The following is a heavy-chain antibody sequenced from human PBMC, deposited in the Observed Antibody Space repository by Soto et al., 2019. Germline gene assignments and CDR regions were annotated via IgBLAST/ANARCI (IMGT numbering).Heavy chain of an antibody. J-gene: IGHJ6*02. V-gene: IGHV3-23*01. CDR1: GFTFSSYA. CDR3: AKARPSIGGGRAYYYYYGMDV. D-gene: IGHD1-26*01. CDR2: ISGSGGST. Sequence: GGSLRLSCAASGFTFSSYAMSWVRQAPGKGLEWVSAISGSGGSTYYADSVKGRFTISRDNSKNTLYLQMNSLRAEDTAVYYCAKARPSIGGGRAYYYYYGMDVWGQGTTVTVSS.